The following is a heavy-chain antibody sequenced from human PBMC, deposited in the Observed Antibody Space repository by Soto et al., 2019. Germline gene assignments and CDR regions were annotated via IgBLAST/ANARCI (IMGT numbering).Heavy chain of an antibody. V-gene: IGHV3-11*06. CDR3: ARGQRYSSSWYYGAFDI. J-gene: IGHJ3*02. Sequence: EGSLRLSCSASGFTFSDYYMSWIRQAPGKGLEWVSYISSSSSYTNYADSVKGRFTISRDNAKNSLYLQMNSLRAEDTAVYYCARGQRYSSSWYYGAFDIWGQGTMVTVSS. CDR1: GFTFSDYY. CDR2: ISSSSSYT. D-gene: IGHD6-13*01.